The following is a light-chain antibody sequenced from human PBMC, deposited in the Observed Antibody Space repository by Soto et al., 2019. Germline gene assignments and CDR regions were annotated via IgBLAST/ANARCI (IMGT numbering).Light chain of an antibody. CDR2: GAS. V-gene: IGKV3-20*01. Sequence: EIVLTQSPGTLSLSPVERATLSCRASQSVSSSYLAWYQQKPGQAPRLLIYGASSRATGIPDRFSGSGSGSEFTLTISGLQSEDFAVYYCQQYNDRPPITFGQGTRLEIK. CDR1: QSVSSSY. J-gene: IGKJ5*01. CDR3: QQYNDRPPIT.